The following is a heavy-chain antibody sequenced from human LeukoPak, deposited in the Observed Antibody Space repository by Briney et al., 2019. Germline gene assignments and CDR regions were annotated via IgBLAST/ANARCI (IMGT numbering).Heavy chain of an antibody. V-gene: IGHV3-33*08. Sequence: PGGSLRLSCAASGFTFSSYGMHWVRQAPGKGLEWVAVIWYDGSIKYYADSVKGRFTFSRDNSKSTLYLQMNGLRAEDTAVYYCARIACTGGNCKPYYYYGLDVWGQGTTVTVSS. CDR3: ARIACTGGNCKPYYYYGLDV. D-gene: IGHD2-8*02. CDR1: GFTFSSYG. CDR2: IWYDGSIK. J-gene: IGHJ6*02.